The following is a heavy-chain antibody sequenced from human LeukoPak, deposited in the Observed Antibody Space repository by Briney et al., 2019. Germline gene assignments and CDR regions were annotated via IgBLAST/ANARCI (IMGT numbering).Heavy chain of an antibody. J-gene: IGHJ5*02. V-gene: IGHV4-34*01. D-gene: IGHD6-13*01. CDR1: GGSFSGYY. CDR2: INHSGST. Sequence: KPSETLSLTCAVYGGSFSGYYWSWIRQPPGKGLEWIGEINHSGSTNYNPSLKSRVTISVDTSKNQFSLKLSSVTAADTAVYYCARGPSELVAAGTGGWFDPWGQGTLVTVSS. CDR3: ARGPSELVAAGTGGWFDP.